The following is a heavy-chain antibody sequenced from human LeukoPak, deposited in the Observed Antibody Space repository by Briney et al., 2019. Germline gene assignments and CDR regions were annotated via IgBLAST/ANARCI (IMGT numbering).Heavy chain of an antibody. CDR2: IYHSGST. V-gene: IGHV4-38-2*01. D-gene: IGHD4-17*01. CDR3: ARQSDYGDPPDYGMDV. Sequence: SETLSLTCAVSGYSISSGYYWGWIRQPPGKGLEWIGSIYHSGSTYYNPSLKSRVTISVDTSKNQFSLKLSSVTAADTAVYYCARQSDYGDPPDYGMDVWGQGTTVTVSS. CDR1: GYSISSGYY. J-gene: IGHJ6*02.